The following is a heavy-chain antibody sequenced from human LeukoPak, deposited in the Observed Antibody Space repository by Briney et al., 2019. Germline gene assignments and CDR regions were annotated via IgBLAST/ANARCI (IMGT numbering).Heavy chain of an antibody. J-gene: IGHJ4*02. CDR3: ASSGYKGRL. V-gene: IGHV4-34*01. D-gene: IGHD3-22*01. CDR2: INHSGGT. CDR1: GGSFSDYY. Sequence: SETLSLTCAVYGGSFSDYYWSWIRQPPGKGLEWIGEINHSGGTNYNPSLKSRVTISVDTSKNQFSLKLNSVTAADTAVYYCASSGYKGRLWGQGTLVTVSS.